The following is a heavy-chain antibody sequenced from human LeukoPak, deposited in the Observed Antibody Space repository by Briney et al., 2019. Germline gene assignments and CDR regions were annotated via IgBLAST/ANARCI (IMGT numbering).Heavy chain of an antibody. D-gene: IGHD5-24*01. J-gene: IGHJ4*02. CDR3: ARDPSRDGYTE. Sequence: GGSLRLSCAASGFTFSSYSMNWVRQAPGKGLEWVSSISSSSSYIYYADSVKGRFTISRDNAKSSLYLQMNSLRAEDTAVYYCARDPSRDGYTEWGQGTLVTVSS. V-gene: IGHV3-21*01. CDR2: ISSSSSYI. CDR1: GFTFSSYS.